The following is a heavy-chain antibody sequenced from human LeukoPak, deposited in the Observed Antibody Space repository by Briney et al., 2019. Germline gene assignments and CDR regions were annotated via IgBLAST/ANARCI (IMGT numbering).Heavy chain of an antibody. CDR1: GGSITYYY. D-gene: IGHD3-9*01. J-gene: IGHJ5*02. CDR3: ARGGYDISTGYGSFDP. Sequence: KPSETLSLTCTVSGGSITYYYWNWIRQPPGKGLEWIGCSYYSGTTYYNPSLKSRLTISVDTSKNQFSLKLSSVTTADTAMYYCARGGYDISTGYGSFDPWGQGTLVTVSS. V-gene: IGHV4-59*01. CDR2: SYYSGTT.